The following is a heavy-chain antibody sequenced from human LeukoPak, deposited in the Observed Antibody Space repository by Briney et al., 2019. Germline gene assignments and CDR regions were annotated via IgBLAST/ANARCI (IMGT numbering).Heavy chain of an antibody. Sequence: SVKVSCTASGGTFSSYAISWVRQAPGQGLEWMGRIIPILGIANYAQKFQGRVTITADKSTSTAYMELSSLRSEDTAVYYCAREAYDFPYYFDYWGQGTLVTVSS. V-gene: IGHV1-69*04. D-gene: IGHD3-3*01. CDR2: IIPILGIA. J-gene: IGHJ4*02. CDR1: GGTFSSYA. CDR3: AREAYDFPYYFDY.